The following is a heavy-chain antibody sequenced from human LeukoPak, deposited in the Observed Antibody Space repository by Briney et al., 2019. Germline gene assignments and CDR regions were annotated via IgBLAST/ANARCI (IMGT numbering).Heavy chain of an antibody. V-gene: IGHV4-59*01. CDR3: ARADTAMVTDY. J-gene: IGHJ4*02. D-gene: IGHD5-18*01. CDR1: GFTFSSYW. CDR2: IYYSGST. Sequence: GSLRLSCAASGFTFSSYWMSWIRQPPGKGLEWIGYIYYSGSTNYNPSLKSRVTISVDTSKNQFSLKLSSVTAADTAVYYCARADTAMVTDYWGQGTLVTVSS.